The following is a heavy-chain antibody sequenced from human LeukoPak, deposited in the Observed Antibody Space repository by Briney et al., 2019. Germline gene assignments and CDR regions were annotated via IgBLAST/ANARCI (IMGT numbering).Heavy chain of an antibody. CDR1: GYTFSSYG. Sequence: SVTLSCKASGYTFSSYGIGWVRRAPGQGLEWMGWSSTYDGNTKYAENFRDRVTMTTDTSSSTAYMDLRSLRSDDTAVYFCARESNWAYYFDYWGQGAL. V-gene: IGHV1-18*01. CDR3: ARESNWAYYFDY. CDR2: SSTYDGNT. D-gene: IGHD1-1*01. J-gene: IGHJ4*02.